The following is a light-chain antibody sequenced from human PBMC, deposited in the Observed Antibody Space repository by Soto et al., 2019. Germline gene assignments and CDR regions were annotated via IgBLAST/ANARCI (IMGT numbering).Light chain of an antibody. CDR2: GAS. Sequence: EIVMTQSPATLSVSPGERATLSCRASQSVSSNLAWYQQKPGQAPRLLIYGASTRATGIPAMFSGSGSGTEFTLTVSSLQSADFAVYYCQQYNNWLRTFGQGTKVEIK. CDR3: QQYNNWLRT. J-gene: IGKJ1*01. V-gene: IGKV3-15*01. CDR1: QSVSSN.